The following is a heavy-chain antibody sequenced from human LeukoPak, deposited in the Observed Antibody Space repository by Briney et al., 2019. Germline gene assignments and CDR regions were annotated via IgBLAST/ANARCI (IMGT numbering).Heavy chain of an antibody. Sequence: ASVKVSCKASGYSFTSYYMHWVRQAPGQGLECMGIINPSGGSTSYAQKFQGRVTMTRDTSTSTVYMELSSLRSEDTAVYYCARDLSESSGFSPMDVWGQGATVTVSS. D-gene: IGHD3-22*01. CDR2: INPSGGST. CDR3: ARDLSESSGFSPMDV. V-gene: IGHV1-46*01. CDR1: GYSFTSYY. J-gene: IGHJ6*02.